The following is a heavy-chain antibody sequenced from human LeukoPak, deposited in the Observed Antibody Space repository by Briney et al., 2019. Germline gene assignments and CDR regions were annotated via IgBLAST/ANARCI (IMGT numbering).Heavy chain of an antibody. D-gene: IGHD4-17*01. CDR2: ISESGGST. J-gene: IGHJ4*02. V-gene: IGHV3-23*01. CDR3: AKGGVRPVTTGDY. CDR1: GFTFTSYA. Sequence: GGSLRLSCAASGFTFTSYAMSWVRQAPGKGPEWVSGISESGGSTYYVDSVKGRFTISRDNSKNTVYLQMNSLRAEDTAIYYCAKGGVRPVTTGDYWGQGTLVTASS.